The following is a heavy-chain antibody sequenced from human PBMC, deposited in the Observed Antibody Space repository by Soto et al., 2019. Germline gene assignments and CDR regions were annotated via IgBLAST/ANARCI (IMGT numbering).Heavy chain of an antibody. Sequence: SETLSLTCAVSGGSFSGHYWTWIRQPPGKGLEWVGEITRSGNTNCNPSLKSRVTISVDTSKNHFSLKLSSVTAADTAVYYCACNYYDFWSGYYSVGYFDYWAQGTPVTVSS. CDR1: GGSFSGHY. D-gene: IGHD3-3*01. V-gene: IGHV4-34*01. CDR2: ITRSGNT. J-gene: IGHJ4*02. CDR3: ACNYYDFWSGYYSVGYFDY.